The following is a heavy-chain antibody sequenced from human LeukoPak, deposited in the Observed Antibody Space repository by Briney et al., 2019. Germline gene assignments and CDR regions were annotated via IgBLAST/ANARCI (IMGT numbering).Heavy chain of an antibody. CDR3: ARADLYYDSSGYYFDY. V-gene: IGHV1-69*01. D-gene: IGHD3-22*01. CDR2: IIPIFGTA. CDR1: GGTFSSYA. Sequence: SVKVSCKASGGTFSSYAISWVRQAPGQGLEWMGGIIPIFGTANYTQKFQGRVTITADESTSTAYMELSSLRSEDTAVYYCARADLYYDSSGYYFDYWGQGTLVTVSS. J-gene: IGHJ4*02.